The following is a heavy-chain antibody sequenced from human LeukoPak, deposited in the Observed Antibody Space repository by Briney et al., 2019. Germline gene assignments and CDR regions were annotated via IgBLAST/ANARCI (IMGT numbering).Heavy chain of an antibody. Sequence: PGGSLRLPCAASGFTFSDYYMSWIRQAPGKGLEWVSYISSSGSTIYYADSVKGRFTISRDNAKNSLYLQMNSLRAEDTAVYYCARFATSTVTTFTYYYYGMDVWAKGPRSPSP. V-gene: IGHV3-11*01. CDR2: ISSSGSTI. CDR3: ARFATSTVTTFTYYYYGMDV. CDR1: GFTFSDYY. J-gene: IGHJ6*02. D-gene: IGHD4-17*01.